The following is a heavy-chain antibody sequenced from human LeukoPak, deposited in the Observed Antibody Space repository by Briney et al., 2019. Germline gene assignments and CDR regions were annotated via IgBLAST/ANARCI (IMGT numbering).Heavy chain of an antibody. Sequence: ASVKVSCKASGYTFTGYYMHWVRQAPGQGLEWMGWINPNSGGTNYAQKFQGRVTMTRDTSISTAYMELSRLRSDDTAVYYCARDRHRSYCSSTSCYINTWFDPWGQGTLVTVSS. J-gene: IGHJ5*02. V-gene: IGHV1-2*02. CDR3: ARDRHRSYCSSTSCYINTWFDP. CDR1: GYTFTGYY. CDR2: INPNSGGT. D-gene: IGHD2-2*02.